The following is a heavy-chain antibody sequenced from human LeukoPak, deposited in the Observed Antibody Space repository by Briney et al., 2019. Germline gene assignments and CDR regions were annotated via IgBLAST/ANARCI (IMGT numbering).Heavy chain of an antibody. CDR1: GFTFSSYG. D-gene: IGHD6-13*01. V-gene: IGHV3-30*02. CDR3: AKDIAAAGASFAFDY. CDR2: IWYGGSNK. J-gene: IGHJ4*02. Sequence: GGSLRLSCAASGFTFSSYGMHWVRQAPGKGLEWVAVIWYGGSNKYYADSVKGRFTISRDNSKNTLYLQMNSLRAEDTAVYYCAKDIAAAGASFAFDYWGQGTLVTVSS.